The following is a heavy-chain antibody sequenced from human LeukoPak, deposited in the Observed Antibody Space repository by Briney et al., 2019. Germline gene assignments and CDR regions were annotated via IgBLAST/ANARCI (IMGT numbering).Heavy chain of an antibody. CDR1: RGTFSNYA. J-gene: IGHJ6*03. Sequence: SVTVSCKASRGTFSNYAISWVRQAPGQGLEWMGGTIPIFGTANYAQKFQGRVTISADESTSTAYMELSSLRFEDTAVYYCAREGYSSSSGLFFFYYYYMDVWGKGTTVTVSS. D-gene: IGHD6-6*01. V-gene: IGHV1-69*13. CDR3: AREGYSSSSGLFFFYYYYMDV. CDR2: TIPIFGTA.